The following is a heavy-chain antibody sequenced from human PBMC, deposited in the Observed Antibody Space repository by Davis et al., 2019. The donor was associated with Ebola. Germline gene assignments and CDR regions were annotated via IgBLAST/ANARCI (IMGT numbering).Heavy chain of an antibody. CDR1: GFTFSNAW. J-gene: IGHJ4*02. D-gene: IGHD1-26*01. V-gene: IGHV3-15*07. CDR2: IKSKTDGGTT. Sequence: GESLKISCAASGFTFSNAWMNWVRQAPGKGLEWVGRIKSKTDGGTTDYAAPVKGRFTISRDDSKNTLYLQMNSLKTEDTAVYYCTTDLGSVGARYYFDYWGQGTLVTVSS. CDR3: TTDLGSVGARYYFDY.